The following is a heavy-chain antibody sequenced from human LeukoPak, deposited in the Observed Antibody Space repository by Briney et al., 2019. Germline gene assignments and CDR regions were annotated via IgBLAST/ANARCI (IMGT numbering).Heavy chain of an antibody. Sequence: SVKVSCKASGGTFSSYAISWVRQAPGQGLEWMGGIIPIFGTANYAQKFQGRVTITADKSTSTAYMELSSLRSEDTAVYYCAGGRDGYNIGPLGSFFWEFDYWGQGTLVTVSS. CDR2: IIPIFGTA. V-gene: IGHV1-69*06. D-gene: IGHD5-24*01. CDR1: GGTFSSYA. CDR3: AGGRDGYNIGPLGSFFWEFDY. J-gene: IGHJ4*02.